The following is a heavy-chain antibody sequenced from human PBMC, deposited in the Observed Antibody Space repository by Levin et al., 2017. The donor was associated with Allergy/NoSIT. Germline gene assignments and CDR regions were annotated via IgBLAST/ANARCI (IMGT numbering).Heavy chain of an antibody. V-gene: IGHV3-66*01. J-gene: IGHJ4*02. CDR1: GFTVSNNY. CDR2: IYSGDNT. D-gene: IGHD7-27*01. CDR3: ASLSGAYIGS. Sequence: GESLKISCAASGFTVSNNYMNWVRQAPGKGLEWVSIIYSGDNTYYADSVKGRFTVSRDNSKNTLYLQMNSLRAEDTAVYFCASLSGAYIGSWGQGTLVTVSS.